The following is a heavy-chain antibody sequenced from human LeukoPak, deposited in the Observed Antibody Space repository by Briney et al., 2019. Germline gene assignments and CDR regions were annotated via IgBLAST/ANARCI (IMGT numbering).Heavy chain of an antibody. CDR1: GFTFSSYS. J-gene: IGHJ6*02. D-gene: IGHD5-12*01. Sequence: GGSLRLSCAASGFTFSSYSMNWVRQAPGKGLEWVGFIRSKAYGGTTEYAASVKGRFTISRDDSKSIAYLQMNSLKTEDTAVYYCTREDIVATIGYYYYGMDVWGQGTTVTVSS. CDR3: TREDIVATIGYYYYGMDV. V-gene: IGHV3-49*04. CDR2: IRSKAYGGTT.